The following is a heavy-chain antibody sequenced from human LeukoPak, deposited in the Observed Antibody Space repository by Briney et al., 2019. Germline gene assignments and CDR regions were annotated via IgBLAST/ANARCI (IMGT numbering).Heavy chain of an antibody. CDR2: INPNSGGT. CDR1: GYTFTGYY. Sequence: GASVKVSCKASGYTFTGYYMHWVRQAPGQGLEWMGWINPNSGGTNYAQKFQGRVTMTRDTSISTAYMELGRLRSDDTAVYYCARNLGDILTYYDYWGQGTLVTVSS. V-gene: IGHV1-2*02. CDR3: ARNLGDILTYYDY. D-gene: IGHD3-9*01. J-gene: IGHJ4*02.